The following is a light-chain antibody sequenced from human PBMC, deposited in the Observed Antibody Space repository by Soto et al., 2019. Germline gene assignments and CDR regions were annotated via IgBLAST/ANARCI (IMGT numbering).Light chain of an antibody. CDR2: EVS. Sequence: QSALTQPASVSGSPGQSITISCTGTSSDVGGYNYVSWYQQYPGKVPKLMIYEVSNRPSGVSSRFSGSKSGDTASLTISGLQPEDEADYYGSSYTSSSTLVFGTGTKVTVL. CDR1: SSDVGGYNY. V-gene: IGLV2-14*01. J-gene: IGLJ1*01. CDR3: SSYTSSSTLV.